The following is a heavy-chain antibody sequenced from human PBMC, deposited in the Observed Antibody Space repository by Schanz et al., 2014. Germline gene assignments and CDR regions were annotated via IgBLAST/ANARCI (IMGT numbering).Heavy chain of an antibody. V-gene: IGHV3-48*01. CDR2: ITYNGGTI. CDR1: GITFSSHS. J-gene: IGHJ4*02. Sequence: EVQLLESGGGLVQPGGSLRLSCAASGITFSSHSFNWVRQAPGKGLEWISYITYNGGTIYYADSVKGRFIISRDNAKNSLYLEMNSLRAEDTAVYYCARDHTTESYYSAGPPIDYWGQGTLLTVSS. CDR3: ARDHTTESYYSAGPPIDY. D-gene: IGHD1-26*01.